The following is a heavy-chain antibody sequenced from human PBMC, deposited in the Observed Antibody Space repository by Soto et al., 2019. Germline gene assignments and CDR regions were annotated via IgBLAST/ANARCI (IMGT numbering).Heavy chain of an antibody. CDR3: ETAFGLLGAFDI. J-gene: IGHJ3*02. CDR2: FDPEDGET. CDR1: GYTLTELS. V-gene: IGHV1-24*01. Sequence: ASVKVSCKVSGYTLTELSMHWVRQAPGKGLEWMGGFDPEDGETIYAQKFQGRVTMTEDTSTDTAYMELSSLRSEDTAVYYCETAFGLLGAFDIWGQGTMVTVSS. D-gene: IGHD2-15*01.